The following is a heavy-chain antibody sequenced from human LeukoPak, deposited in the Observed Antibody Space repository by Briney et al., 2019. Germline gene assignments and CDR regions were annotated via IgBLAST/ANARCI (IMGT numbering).Heavy chain of an antibody. V-gene: IGHV4-38-2*02. J-gene: IGHJ5*02. D-gene: IGHD6-19*01. CDR1: GYSISSGYY. Sequence: SETLSLTCTVSGYSISSGYYWGWIRQPPGKGLEWIGSIYHSGSTYYNPSLKSRVTISVDTSKNQFSLKLSSVTAADTAVYYCARDVYSSGLRWFDPWGQGTLVTVSS. CDR2: IYHSGST. CDR3: ARDVYSSGLRWFDP.